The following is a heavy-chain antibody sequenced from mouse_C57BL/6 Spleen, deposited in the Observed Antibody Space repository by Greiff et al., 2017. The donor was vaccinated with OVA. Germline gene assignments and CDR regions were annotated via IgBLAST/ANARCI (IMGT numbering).Heavy chain of an antibody. Sequence: VQLQQSGPELVKPGASVKISCKASGYSFTGYYMNWVKQSPEKSLEWIGEINPSTGGTTYNQKFKAKATLTVDKSSSTAYMQLKSLTSEDSAVYYCARGEAWFAYWGQGTLVTVAA. CDR3: ARGEAWFAY. CDR1: GYSFTGYY. J-gene: IGHJ3*01. CDR2: INPSTGGT. V-gene: IGHV1-42*01.